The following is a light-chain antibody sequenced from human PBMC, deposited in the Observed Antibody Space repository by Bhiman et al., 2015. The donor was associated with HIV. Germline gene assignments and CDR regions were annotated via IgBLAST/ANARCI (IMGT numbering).Light chain of an antibody. V-gene: IGLV3-21*01. CDR2: YDS. J-gene: IGLJ2*01. CDR1: NIGSQS. Sequence: SYVLTQSPSVSVAPGGTARIACGGNNIGSQSVHWYQQKPGQAPLLVIYYDSDRPSGIPERFSGSNSGNTASLTISGLQAEDEADYYCSSYGSSGTLVVFGGGTKLTVL. CDR3: SSYGSSGTLVV.